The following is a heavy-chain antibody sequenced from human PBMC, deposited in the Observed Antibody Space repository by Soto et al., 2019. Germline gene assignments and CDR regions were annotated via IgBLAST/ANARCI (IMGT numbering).Heavy chain of an antibody. CDR2: ISGSGGGT. Sequence: EVQLLESGGGLVQPGGSLRLSCVASGFTFSDYAMSWVRQAPGKGLKWVLAISGSGGGTYYADSAKGRFTMSRDRSGNTMYLQMSSLTVEDTAVYYCAKYGSGTYYNVGLDGLDGWGQGNTVTIS. D-gene: IGHD3-10*01. CDR1: GFTFSDYA. V-gene: IGHV3-23*01. J-gene: IGHJ6*02. CDR3: AKYGSGTYYNVGLDGLDG.